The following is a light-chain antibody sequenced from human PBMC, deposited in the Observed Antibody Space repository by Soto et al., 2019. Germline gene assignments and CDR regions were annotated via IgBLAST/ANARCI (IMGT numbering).Light chain of an antibody. CDR1: QSLLFSTNNKNY. J-gene: IGKJ4*01. CDR3: QQYYSTPLT. Sequence: IVMTQSPDSLAVSLGERTTIHCKSSQSLLFSTNNKNYFAWYQQKPGQPPKLLIYWASTRESGVPDRFNGSGSGTDFTLTISSLQSEDAAVYYCQQYYSTPLTFGGGTKVEI. CDR2: WAS. V-gene: IGKV4-1*01.